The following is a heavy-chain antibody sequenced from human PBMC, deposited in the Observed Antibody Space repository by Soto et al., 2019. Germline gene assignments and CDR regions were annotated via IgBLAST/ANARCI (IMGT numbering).Heavy chain of an antibody. D-gene: IGHD5-18*01. CDR2: IVVGSGNT. J-gene: IGHJ6*02. CDR1: GFTFTSSA. Sequence: SGKVSGKASGFTFTSSAVQWVRQARGQRLEWIGWIVVGSGNTNYAQKFQERVTITRDMSTSTAYRELSSLRSEDTAVYYCAAAPDTAMVSGMDVWGQGTTVTVSS. CDR3: AAAPDTAMVSGMDV. V-gene: IGHV1-58*01.